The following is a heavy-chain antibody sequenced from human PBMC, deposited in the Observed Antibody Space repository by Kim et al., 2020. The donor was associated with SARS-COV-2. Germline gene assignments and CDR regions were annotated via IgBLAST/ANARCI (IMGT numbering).Heavy chain of an antibody. CDR2: ISGSGGST. CDR1: GFTFSSYS. Sequence: GGSLRLSCAASGFTFSSYSMSWVRQAPGKGLEWVAAISGSGGSTYYADSVKGRFTISRDNSKNTLYLQMNSLRAEDTAVYYCAKSGVGDLLWFGELLSPSFEYRGQGTLVTVSS. D-gene: IGHD3-10*01. CDR3: AKSGVGDLLWFGELLSPSFEY. V-gene: IGHV3-23*01. J-gene: IGHJ4*02.